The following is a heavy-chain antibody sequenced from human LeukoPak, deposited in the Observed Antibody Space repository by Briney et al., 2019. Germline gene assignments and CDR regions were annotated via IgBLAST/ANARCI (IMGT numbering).Heavy chain of an antibody. J-gene: IGHJ3*02. V-gene: IGHV4-39*07. CDR2: IYYSGTT. CDR1: GGSISSSSFF. CDR3: AAEGSRENDAFDI. Sequence: SETLSLTCTVSGGSISSSSFFWGWIRQPPGKGLEWIGTIYYSGTTYYNPSLTSRVTISVDTSKNQFSLKLSSVTAADTAVYYCAAEGSRENDAFDIWGQGTMVTVSS. D-gene: IGHD3-10*01.